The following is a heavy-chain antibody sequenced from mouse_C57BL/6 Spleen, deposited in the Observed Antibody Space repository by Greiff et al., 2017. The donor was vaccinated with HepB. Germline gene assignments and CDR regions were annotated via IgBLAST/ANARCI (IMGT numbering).Heavy chain of an antibody. V-gene: IGHV1-85*01. CDR3: ARYNDGYWYFDV. D-gene: IGHD2-3*01. CDR2: IYPRDGSN. CDR1: GYTFTSYD. J-gene: IGHJ1*03. Sequence: QVQLQQSGPELVKPGASVKLSCKASGYTFTSYDINWVKQRPGQGLEWIGWIYPRDGSNKYNEKFKGKATLTVDTSSSTAYMELHSLTSEDSAVYFCARYNDGYWYFDVWGTGTTVTVSS.